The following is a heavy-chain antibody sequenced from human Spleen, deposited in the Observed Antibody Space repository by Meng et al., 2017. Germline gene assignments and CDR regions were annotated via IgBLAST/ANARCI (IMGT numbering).Heavy chain of an antibody. CDR1: GGSFSGYY. J-gene: IGHJ4*02. D-gene: IGHD3-22*01. CDR3: ARGPKNYYDSSGYYYFFDY. V-gene: IGHV4-34*01. CDR2: INHSGST. Sequence: QVPLQKLGAGLLMPSETLSLTSAVYGGSFSGYYWSWIRQPPGKGLEWIGEINHSGSTNYNPSLKSRVTISVDTSKNQFSLKLSSVTAADTAVYYCARGPKNYYDSSGYYYFFDYWGQGTLVTVSS.